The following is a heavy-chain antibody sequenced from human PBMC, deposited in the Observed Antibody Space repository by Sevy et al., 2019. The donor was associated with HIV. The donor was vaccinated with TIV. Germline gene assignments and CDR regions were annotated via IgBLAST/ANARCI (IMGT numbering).Heavy chain of an antibody. CDR3: ARLFHGSADY. V-gene: IGHV3-7*01. CDR2: INQDGSET. CDR1: GFTFSSYW. J-gene: IGHJ4*02. Sequence: GGSLRLSCAASGFTFSSYWMSWVRQAPGKGLEWVATINQDGSETFYVDSVKGRFTISRHNPRKSLYLQMNSLSAEDTAVYYCARLFHGSADYWGQGTLVTVSS. D-gene: IGHD3-10*01.